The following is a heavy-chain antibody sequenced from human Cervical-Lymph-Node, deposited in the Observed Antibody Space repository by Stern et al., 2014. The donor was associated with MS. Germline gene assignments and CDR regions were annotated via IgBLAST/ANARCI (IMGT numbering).Heavy chain of an antibody. D-gene: IGHD1-1*01. Sequence: EVQLVESGGGVIQPGGSLRLSCTASGFTVSRDYMTGVRQAPGTGLERVSLITNVGSAFYTDSVKGRFTISRDDSKNTVYLHMTSLRAEDTAMYYCARDTSSPERSDWWGQGTLVTVSS. CDR2: ITNVGSA. CDR1: GFTVSRDY. CDR3: ARDTSSPERSDW. V-gene: IGHV3-53*01. J-gene: IGHJ4*02.